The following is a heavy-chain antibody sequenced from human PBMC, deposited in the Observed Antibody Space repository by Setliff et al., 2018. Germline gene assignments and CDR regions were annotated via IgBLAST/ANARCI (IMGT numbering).Heavy chain of an antibody. CDR2: INQSGSA. CDR3: ARAQVVFAISAPAWYFEI. CDR1: GVSINNGDYY. V-gene: IGHV4-34*01. D-gene: IGHD2-21*01. J-gene: IGHJ2*01. Sequence: SETLSLTCTVSGVSINNGDYYWSWIRQPPGKGLEWIGEINQSGSANYNPSLKRRASLSVDTSEKQLSLTLNSVTVADTAVYYCARAQVVFAISAPAWYFEIWGRGTQVTVSS.